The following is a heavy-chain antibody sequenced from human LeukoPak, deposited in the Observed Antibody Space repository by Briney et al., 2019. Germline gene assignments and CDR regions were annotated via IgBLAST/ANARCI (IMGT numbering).Heavy chain of an antibody. CDR1: GYSFTSYW. CDR3: ARGPTQRYNWNVGEDY. J-gene: IGHJ4*02. V-gene: IGHV5-51*01. Sequence: GESLKISCKGSGYSFTSYWIGWVRQMHGKGLEWMGIIYPGDSDTRYSPYFQCQVTISADKSISTAYLQWSSLKASDTAMYYCARGPTQRYNWNVGEDYWGQGTLVTVSS. D-gene: IGHD1-1*01. CDR2: IYPGDSDT.